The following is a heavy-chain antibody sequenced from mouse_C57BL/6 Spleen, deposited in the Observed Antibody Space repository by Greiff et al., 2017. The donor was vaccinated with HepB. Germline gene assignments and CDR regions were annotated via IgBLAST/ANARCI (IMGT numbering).Heavy chain of an antibody. J-gene: IGHJ4*01. CDR1: GYTFIDYE. Sequence: VQLQQSGAELVRPGASVTLSCKASGYTFIDYEMHWVKQTPVHGLEWIGAIDPETGGTAYNQKFKGKAILTADKSSSTAYMELRSLTSEDSAVYYCTENYAMDYWGQGTSVTVSS. V-gene: IGHV1-15*01. CDR2: IDPETGGT. CDR3: TENYAMDY.